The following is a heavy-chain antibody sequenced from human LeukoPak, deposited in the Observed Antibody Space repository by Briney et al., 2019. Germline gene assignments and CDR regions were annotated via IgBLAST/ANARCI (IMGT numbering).Heavy chain of an antibody. Sequence: SGPALVKPTQTLTLTCTFSGFSLSTSGMCVSWIRQPPGKALEWLARIDWDDDKYYSSSLKTRLTISKDTSKNQVVLTMTNMDPVDTATYYCARHPGYSSSIDYWGQGTLVTVSS. CDR2: IDWDDDK. CDR3: ARHPGYSSSIDY. V-gene: IGHV2-70*11. J-gene: IGHJ4*02. CDR1: GFSLSTSGMC. D-gene: IGHD6-13*01.